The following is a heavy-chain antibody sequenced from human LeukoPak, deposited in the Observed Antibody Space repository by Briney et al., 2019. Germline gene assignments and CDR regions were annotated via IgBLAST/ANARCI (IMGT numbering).Heavy chain of an antibody. J-gene: IGHJ4*02. Sequence: SGGSLRLSCAASGFTFSSYAMHWVRQAPGKGLEWVAVISYDGSSKYYADSVKGRFTISRDNSKNTLYLQMNSLRAEDTAVYYCARDSGFLEWFFDYWGQGTLVTVSS. V-gene: IGHV3-30-3*01. CDR3: ARDSGFLEWFFDY. D-gene: IGHD3-3*01. CDR2: ISYDGSSK. CDR1: GFTFSSYA.